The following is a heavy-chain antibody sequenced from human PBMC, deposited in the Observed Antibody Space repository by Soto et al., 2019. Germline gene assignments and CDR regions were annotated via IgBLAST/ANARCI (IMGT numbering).Heavy chain of an antibody. CDR3: AREGCSGGSCYVDAFDI. Sequence: QVQLVQSGAEVKKPGSSVKVSCKASGGTFSSYAISWVRQAPGQGLEWMGGIIPIFGTANYAQKFQGRVTITGDESTSTAYMELSSLRSEDTAVYYCAREGCSGGSCYVDAFDIWGQGTMVTVSS. CDR2: IIPIFGTA. CDR1: GGTFSSYA. D-gene: IGHD2-15*01. V-gene: IGHV1-69*12. J-gene: IGHJ3*02.